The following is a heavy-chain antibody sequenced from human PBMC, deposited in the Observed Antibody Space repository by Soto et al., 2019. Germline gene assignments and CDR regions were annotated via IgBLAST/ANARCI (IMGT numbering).Heavy chain of an antibody. Sequence: EVQLVESGGGLVKPGGSLRFSCAASGFNFTSHSMNWVRQAPGKGLEWVSSISRTSNYIYYADSVKGRFTISRDNAKNSLYLQMNRLRAEDTAVYYCAKGVYIVSTTHDAFDFWGQGAVVSVSS. V-gene: IGHV3-21*01. J-gene: IGHJ3*01. CDR1: GFNFTSHS. CDR2: ISRTSNYI. CDR3: AKGVYIVSTTHDAFDF. D-gene: IGHD5-12*01.